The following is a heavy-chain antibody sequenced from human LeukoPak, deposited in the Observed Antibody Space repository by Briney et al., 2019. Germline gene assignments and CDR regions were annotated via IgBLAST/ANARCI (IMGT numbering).Heavy chain of an antibody. Sequence: SETLSLTCTVSGGSISSSYWSWIRQPPGKGLEWIGYIYYSGSTNYNPSLKSRVTISVDTSKNQFSLKLSSVTAADTAVYYCARENREGYYYYMDVWGKGTTVTISS. CDR2: IYYSGST. V-gene: IGHV4-59*12. D-gene: IGHD1/OR15-1a*01. CDR1: GGSISSSY. J-gene: IGHJ6*03. CDR3: ARENREGYYYYMDV.